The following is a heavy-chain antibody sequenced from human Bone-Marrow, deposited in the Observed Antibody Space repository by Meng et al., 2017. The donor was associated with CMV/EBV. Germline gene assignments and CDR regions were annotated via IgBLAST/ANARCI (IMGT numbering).Heavy chain of an antibody. V-gene: IGHV4-30-4*08. CDR3: IGGVVYGDYVGYFDY. J-gene: IGHJ4*02. CDR2: IYYSGST. CDR1: GGSISSGDYY. D-gene: IGHD4-17*01. Sequence: QVQLQEAGPGLVKPSQPLSLTCTVSGGSISSGDYYWSWIRQPPGKGLEWIGYIYYSGSTYYNPSLKSRVTISVDTSKNQFSLKLSSVTAADTAVYYCIGGVVYGDYVGYFDYWGQGTLVTVSS.